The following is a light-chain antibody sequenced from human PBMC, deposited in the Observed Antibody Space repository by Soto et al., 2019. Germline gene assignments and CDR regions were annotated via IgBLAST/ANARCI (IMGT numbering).Light chain of an antibody. CDR2: LGS. Sequence: DIVMTQSPLSLPVTPGEPASISCRSSQSLLYSNGYNYLDWYLQKPGQSPHLLIYLGSNRASGVPDRFRASGSGTDFTLKISRVEAEDVGVYYCMQALQTRCTFGQGTKLEIK. V-gene: IGKV2-28*01. J-gene: IGKJ2*02. CDR1: QSLLYSNGYNY. CDR3: MQALQTRCT.